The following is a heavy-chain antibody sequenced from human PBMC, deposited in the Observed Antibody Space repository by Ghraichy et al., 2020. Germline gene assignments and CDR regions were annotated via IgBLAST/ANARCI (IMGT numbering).Heavy chain of an antibody. CDR1: GFTVSSYW. J-gene: IGHJ3*02. D-gene: IGHD6-13*01. CDR3: ARGGAAGTMRAFDI. Sequence: GESLNISCAASGFTVSSYWMHWVRQAQGKGLVWVSRINSDGSSTSHADSVQGRFTISRDNAKNTLDLQMHSLIAEDTAVYYCARGGAAGTMRAFDIWGQGTMVTVSS. CDR2: INSDGSST. V-gene: IGHV3-74*01.